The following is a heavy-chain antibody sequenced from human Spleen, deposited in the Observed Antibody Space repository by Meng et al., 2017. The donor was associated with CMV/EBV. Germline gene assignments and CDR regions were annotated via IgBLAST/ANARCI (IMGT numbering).Heavy chain of an antibody. CDR2: IYSGGST. J-gene: IGHJ4*02. D-gene: IGHD4-17*01. Sequence: GGSLRLSCVASGFSFSSYEMNWVRQAPGKGLEWVSVIYSGGSTYYADSVKGRFTISRDNSKNTLYLQMNSLRAEDTAVYYCARAIHDYGDEYGYWGQGTLVTVSS. V-gene: IGHV3-53*01. CDR1: GFSFSSYE. CDR3: ARAIHDYGDEYGY.